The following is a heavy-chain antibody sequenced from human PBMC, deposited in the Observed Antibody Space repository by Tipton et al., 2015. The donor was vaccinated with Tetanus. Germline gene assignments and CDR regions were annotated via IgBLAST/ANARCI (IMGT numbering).Heavy chain of an antibody. CDR1: GASVSGGTDY. CDR2: VYPTGST. J-gene: IGHJ6*02. V-gene: IGHV4-61*01. D-gene: IGHD2-21*02. CDR3: ARFYCGGACHSPYYNAMDV. Sequence: GLVKPSETLSLTCTVSGASVSGGTDYWTWIRQSPGKGLEWIGHVYPTGSTYYNPSLESRITLSVDRSRNQFSLNMRSVITEDTAMYYCARFYCGGACHSPYYNAMDVWGQGTTVTVSS.